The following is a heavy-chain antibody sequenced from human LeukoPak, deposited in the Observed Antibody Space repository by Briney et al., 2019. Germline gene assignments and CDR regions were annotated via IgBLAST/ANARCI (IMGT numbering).Heavy chain of an antibody. CDR1: GGSISSSSYY. D-gene: IGHD4-17*01. CDR2: IYYSGST. J-gene: IGHJ4*02. V-gene: IGHV4-39*07. Sequence: PSETLSLTCTVSGGSISSSSYYWGWIRQPPGKGLEWIGSIYYSGSTYYNPSLKSRVTISVDTSKNQFFLKLSSVTAADTAVYYCARDPKVPLGTTLGYWGQGTLVTVSS. CDR3: ARDPKVPLGTTLGY.